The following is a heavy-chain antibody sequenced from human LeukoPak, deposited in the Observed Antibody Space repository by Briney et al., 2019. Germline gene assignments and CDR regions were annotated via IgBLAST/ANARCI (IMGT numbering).Heavy chain of an antibody. D-gene: IGHD3-3*01. Sequence: PGGSLRLSCAASGFTFDDYAMHWVRQAPGKGLEWVANIKQDGSEKYYVDSVKGRVTISRDNAKNSLYLQMNSLRAEDTAVYYCARGGGPFWSGDFDYWGQGTLVTVSS. J-gene: IGHJ4*02. CDR2: IKQDGSEK. V-gene: IGHV3-7*01. CDR3: ARGGGPFWSGDFDY. CDR1: GFTFDDYA.